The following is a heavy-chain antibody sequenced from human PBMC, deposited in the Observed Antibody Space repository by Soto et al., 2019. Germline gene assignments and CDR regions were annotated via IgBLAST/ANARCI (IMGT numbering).Heavy chain of an antibody. V-gene: IGHV4-31*03. Sequence: QVQLQESGPELVKPSQTLSLTCTVSGGSISSGGYYWSWIRQHPGKGLEWIGYIYYSGSTYYNPSLKSRVTISVDTSKNQFSLKLSSVTAADTAVYYCARGGSSGYDTFDYWGQGTLVTVSS. CDR3: ARGGSSGYDTFDY. CDR1: GGSISSGGYY. D-gene: IGHD5-12*01. CDR2: IYYSGST. J-gene: IGHJ4*02.